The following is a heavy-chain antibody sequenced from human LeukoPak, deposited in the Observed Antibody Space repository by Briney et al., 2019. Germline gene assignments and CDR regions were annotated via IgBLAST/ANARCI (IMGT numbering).Heavy chain of an antibody. Sequence: GGSLRLSCAASGFTFSDYYMSRIRQAPGKGLEWVSSISEGGENTHYADSVKGRFTISRDNSQSTLFLQMASLRAEDTAVYYCAKQWVDCWGQGTLVTVSS. J-gene: IGHJ4*02. V-gene: IGHV3-23*01. D-gene: IGHD1-26*01. CDR1: GFTFSDYY. CDR2: ISEGGENT. CDR3: AKQWVDC.